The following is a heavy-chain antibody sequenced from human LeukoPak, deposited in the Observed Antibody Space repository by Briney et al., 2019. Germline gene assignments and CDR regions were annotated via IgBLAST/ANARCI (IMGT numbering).Heavy chain of an antibody. CDR1: GFTFSSYS. D-gene: IGHD3-16*01. CDR2: INHSGST. J-gene: IGHJ5*02. Sequence: GSLRLSCAASGFTFSSYSMNWVRQPPGKGLEWIGEINHSGSTNYNPSLKSRVTISVDTSKNQFSLKLSSVTAADTAVYYCARGGVMITFGGVIRPNWFDPWGQGTLVTVSS. CDR3: ARGGVMITFGGVIRPNWFDP. V-gene: IGHV4-34*01.